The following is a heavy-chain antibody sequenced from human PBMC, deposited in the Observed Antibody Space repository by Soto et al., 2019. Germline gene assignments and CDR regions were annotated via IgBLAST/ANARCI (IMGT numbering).Heavy chain of an antibody. CDR1: GYTFTSYA. CDR3: ARDSLGTETTAWLDP. Sequence: QIQLVQSGAEVKKPGASVKVSCKASGYTFTSYAISWIRQAPGQGLEWMGWISAYNGKTNYAQRLQGRVTMTTDTSTGTAYIQLWSLRSDDTAMYYCARDSLGTETTAWLDPWGQGTLVTVSS. V-gene: IGHV1-18*04. CDR2: ISAYNGKT. D-gene: IGHD1-1*01. J-gene: IGHJ5*02.